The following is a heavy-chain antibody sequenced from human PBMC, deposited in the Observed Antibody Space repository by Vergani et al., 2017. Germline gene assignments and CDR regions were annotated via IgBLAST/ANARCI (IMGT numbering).Heavy chain of an antibody. V-gene: IGHV3-21*03. CDR3: TTDSLGTTPDY. CDR1: GFTFSSYS. J-gene: IGHJ4*02. Sequence: EVQLVESGGGLVKPGGSLRLSCAASGFTFSSYSMNWVRQAPGKGLEWVSSISSSSSYIYYADSVKGRFTISRDDSKNTLYLQMNSLKTEDTAVYYCTTDSLGTTPDYWGQGTLVTVSS. D-gene: IGHD1-1*01. CDR2: ISSSSSYI.